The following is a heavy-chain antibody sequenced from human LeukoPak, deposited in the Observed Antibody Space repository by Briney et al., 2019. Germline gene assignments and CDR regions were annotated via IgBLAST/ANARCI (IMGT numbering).Heavy chain of an antibody. CDR3: AKFFRRVATLWEYYDC. CDR1: GFAFQTYA. V-gene: IGHV3-23*01. Sequence: GGSLRLSCATSGFAFQTYALSWVRQAPGKGLEWVSTISGSGGHTYHADSVKGRFTISRDNSRDTLYLQMNNLRAEDTAVYYCAKFFRRVATLWEYYDCWGQGTLVTVSS. J-gene: IGHJ4*02. CDR2: ISGSGGHT. D-gene: IGHD1-26*01.